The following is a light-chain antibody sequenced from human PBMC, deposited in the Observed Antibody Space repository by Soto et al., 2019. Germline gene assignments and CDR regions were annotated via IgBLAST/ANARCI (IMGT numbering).Light chain of an antibody. V-gene: IGLV2-8*01. Sequence: QSALTQPPSASGSPGQSVTISCTGTSSDVGGYNYVSWYQQHPGKAPKLMIYEVSKRPSGVPYRFSGSKSGNTASLNVSGLQAEDEADYYCSSYAGSLWVFGGGTKLTVL. CDR2: EVS. J-gene: IGLJ3*02. CDR1: SSDVGGYNY. CDR3: SSYAGSLWV.